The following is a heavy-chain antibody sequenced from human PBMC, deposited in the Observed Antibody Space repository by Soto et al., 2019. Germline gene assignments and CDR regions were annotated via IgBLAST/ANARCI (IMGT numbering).Heavy chain of an antibody. CDR2: ISGSGNSI. V-gene: IGHV3-48*03. D-gene: IGHD6-19*01. J-gene: IGHJ4*02. Sequence: PGGSLRLSCAASGFTLSSHEMNWVRQAPGKGLEWISYISGSGNSIYYSDSVRGRFTVSRDDAKNSLFLQMNSLRAEDTAVYYCARGPGYSTGWYSDHWGQGALVTVS. CDR1: GFTLSSHE. CDR3: ARGPGYSTGWYSDH.